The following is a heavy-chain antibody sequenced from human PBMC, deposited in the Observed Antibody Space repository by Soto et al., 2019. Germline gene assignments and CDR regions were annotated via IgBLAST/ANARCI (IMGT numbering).Heavy chain of an antibody. CDR3: TTWELLGPPGY. V-gene: IGHV3-15*01. J-gene: IGHJ4*02. CDR1: GFTFSNAW. Sequence: GGSLRLSCAASGFTFSNAWMSWVRQAPGKGLEWVGRIKSKTDGGTTDYAAPVKGRFTIPRDDSKNTLYLQMNSLKTEDTAVYYCTTWELLGPPGYWGQGTLVTVSS. CDR2: IKSKTDGGTT. D-gene: IGHD1-26*01.